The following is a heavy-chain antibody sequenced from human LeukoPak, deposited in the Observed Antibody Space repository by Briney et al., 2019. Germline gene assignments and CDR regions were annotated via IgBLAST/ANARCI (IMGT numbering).Heavy chain of an antibody. CDR2: ISGDGGST. CDR3: AKAGYFDWLLYY. D-gene: IGHD3-9*01. CDR1: GFTFDDYA. J-gene: IGHJ4*02. V-gene: IGHV3-43*02. Sequence: GSLRLSCVASGFTFDDYAMHWVRQAPGKDLEWVSLISGDGGSTYYADSVKGRFTISRDNSKNSLYLQMNSLRTEDTALYYCAKAGYFDWLLYYWGQGTLVTVSS.